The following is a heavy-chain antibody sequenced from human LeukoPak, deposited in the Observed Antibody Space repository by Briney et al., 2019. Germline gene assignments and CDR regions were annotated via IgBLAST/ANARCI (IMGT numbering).Heavy chain of an antibody. CDR1: GGSFSGYY. V-gene: IGHV4-34*01. D-gene: IGHD6-19*01. Sequence: PSETLSLTCAVYGGSFSGYYWSWIRQPPGKGQEWIGEINHSGSTNYNPSLKSRVTISVDTSKNQFSLKLSSVTAADTAVYYCARPKKSYSSGWYGDWGQGTLVTVSS. CDR2: INHSGST. CDR3: ARPKKSYSSGWYGD. J-gene: IGHJ4*02.